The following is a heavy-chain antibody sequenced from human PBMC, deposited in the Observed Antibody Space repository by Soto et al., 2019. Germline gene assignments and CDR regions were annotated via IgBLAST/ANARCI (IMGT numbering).Heavy chain of an antibody. CDR1: GGTFSSYA. V-gene: IGHV1-69*06. Sequence: GASVKVSCKASGGTFSSYAISWVRQAPGQGLEWMGGIIPIFGTANYAQKFQGRVTITADKSTSTAYMELSSLRSEDTAVYYCARDKPGQQLAHLGAPFDYWGQGTLVTVSS. D-gene: IGHD6-13*01. CDR2: IIPIFGTA. CDR3: ARDKPGQQLAHLGAPFDY. J-gene: IGHJ4*02.